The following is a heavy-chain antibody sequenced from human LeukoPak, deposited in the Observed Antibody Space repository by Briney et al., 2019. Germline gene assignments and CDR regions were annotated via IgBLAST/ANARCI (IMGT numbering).Heavy chain of an antibody. CDR1: GFTFSASV. D-gene: IGHD4-23*01. V-gene: IGHV3-73*01. Sequence: GGSLILSCAASGFTFSASVMHWVRQASGKGLEWVGRIRSKADSYATAYAASVKDTSTISRDDSQNTAYLQMNSLKTEDTAVYYCTRLGGTDSFDMWGQGTMVTVSS. CDR2: IRSKADSYAT. CDR3: TRLGGTDSFDM. J-gene: IGHJ3*02.